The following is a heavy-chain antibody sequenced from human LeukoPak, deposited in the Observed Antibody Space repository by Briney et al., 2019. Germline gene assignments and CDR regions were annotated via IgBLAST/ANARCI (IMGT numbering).Heavy chain of an antibody. J-gene: IGHJ4*02. CDR3: ARDLGSGYFDY. CDR1: GFTFSSYS. Sequence: GGSLRLSCTASGFTFSSYSMNWVRQAPGKGLEWVSSISSSSSYIYYADSVKGRFTISGDNAKNSLYLQMNSLRAEDTAVYYCARDLGSGYFDYWGQGTLVTVSS. D-gene: IGHD3-3*01. V-gene: IGHV3-21*01. CDR2: ISSSSSYI.